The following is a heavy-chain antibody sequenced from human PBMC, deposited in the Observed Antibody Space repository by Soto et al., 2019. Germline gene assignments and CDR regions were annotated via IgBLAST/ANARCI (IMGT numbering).Heavy chain of an antibody. D-gene: IGHD5-12*01. V-gene: IGHV1-69*12. J-gene: IGHJ6*02. Sequence: QVQLVQSGAEVKKPGSSVKVSCKASGGTFSSYAISWVRQAPGQGLEWMGGIIPIFGTANYAQKFQGRVTITADESTSTAYMELSSLRSEDTAVYYCARGGDGYKTPLRDYYYGMDVWGQGTTVTVSS. CDR1: GGTFSSYA. CDR2: IIPIFGTA. CDR3: ARGGDGYKTPLRDYYYGMDV.